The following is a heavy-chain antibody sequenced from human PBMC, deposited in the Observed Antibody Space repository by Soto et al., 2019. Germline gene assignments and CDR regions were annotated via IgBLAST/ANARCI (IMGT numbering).Heavy chain of an antibody. V-gene: IGHV1-58*01. D-gene: IGHD5-18*01. J-gene: IGHJ3*02. CDR1: GLTFTSSA. CDR3: AAGVGYSDAFDI. CDR2: IVVGSGNT. Sequence: SATVSCKASGLTFTSSAVQWVRQARGQRLEWIGWIVVGSGNTNYAQKFQERVTITRDMSTSTAYMELSSLRSEDTAVYYCAAGVGYSDAFDIWGQGTRVTVSS.